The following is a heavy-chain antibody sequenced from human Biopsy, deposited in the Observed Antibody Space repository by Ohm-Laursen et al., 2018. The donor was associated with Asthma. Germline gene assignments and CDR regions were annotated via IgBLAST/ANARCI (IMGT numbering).Heavy chain of an antibody. Sequence: SLRLSCAATGFTFGDYWRSWVRQVPGKGLEWVANIKHDGTEKNHGDSLKGRFTISRDNAKNSLYLQMNSLRAEDTAVYYCARTFHFWSPYHAEHYQLWGQGTLVTVPS. D-gene: IGHD3-3*02. CDR1: GFTFGDYW. CDR2: IKHDGTEK. V-gene: IGHV3-7*01. J-gene: IGHJ1*01. CDR3: ARTFHFWSPYHAEHYQL.